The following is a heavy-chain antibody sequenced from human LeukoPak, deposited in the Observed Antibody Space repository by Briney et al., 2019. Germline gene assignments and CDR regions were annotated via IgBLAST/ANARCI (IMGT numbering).Heavy chain of an antibody. D-gene: IGHD6-13*01. CDR2: IYYSGSA. CDR1: GGSIDNYY. CDR3: ARGSIAAAGTFDY. Sequence: SETLSLTCTVSGGSIDNYYWSWIRQPPGKGLEYIGYIYYSGSANYNPSLKSRVTISVDPSKNQFSLKLSSVTAADTAVYYCARGSIAAAGTFDYWGQGTLVTVSS. V-gene: IGHV4-59*01. J-gene: IGHJ4*02.